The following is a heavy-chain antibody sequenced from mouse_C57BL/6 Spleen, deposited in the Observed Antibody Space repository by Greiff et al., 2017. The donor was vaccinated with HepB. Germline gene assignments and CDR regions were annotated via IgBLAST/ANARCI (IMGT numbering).Heavy chain of an antibody. CDR3: ARDPGYCSNPAWFAY. Sequence: EVQGVESGGGLVKPGGSLKLSCAASGFTFSSYAMSWVRQTPEKRLEWVATISDGGSYTYYPDNVKGRFTISRDNAKNNLYLQMSHLKSEDTAMYYCARDPGYCSNPAWFAYWGQGTLVTVSA. CDR1: GFTFSSYA. CDR2: ISDGGSYT. V-gene: IGHV5-4*01. D-gene: IGHD2-5*01. J-gene: IGHJ3*01.